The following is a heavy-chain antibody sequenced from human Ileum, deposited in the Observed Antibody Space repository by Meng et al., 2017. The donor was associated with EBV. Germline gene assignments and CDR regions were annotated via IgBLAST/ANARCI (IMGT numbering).Heavy chain of an antibody. Sequence: VQLVHSGAEVKKPGVSVQVSCKTSGYTFTRNTIHWVRQAPGQGLEWMGWINVGNDNTKYSQKFQGRVTITRDTSAYTVYMELSSLISEDTALYYCAREGAVAGPDFDYWGQGTLVTVSS. CDR2: INVGNDNT. V-gene: IGHV1-3*01. CDR1: GYTFTRNT. J-gene: IGHJ4*02. D-gene: IGHD6-19*01. CDR3: AREGAVAGPDFDY.